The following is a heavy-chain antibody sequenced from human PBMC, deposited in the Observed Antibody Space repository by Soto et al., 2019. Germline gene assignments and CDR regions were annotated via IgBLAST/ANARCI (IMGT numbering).Heavy chain of an antibody. CDR3: ARGPDVLLLWSAPRGMAV. V-gene: IGHV1-46*03. CDR2: INPSGGST. J-gene: IGHJ6*02. CDR1: GYTVTSYY. Sequence: ASVKVSCKASGYTVTSYYMHCVRQAPGQGLEWMGIINPSGGSTSYAQKFQGRVTMTRDTSTSTVYMELSSLRSEDTAVYYCARGPDVLLLWSAPRGMAVWGQGTTVTVSS. D-gene: IGHD3-10*01.